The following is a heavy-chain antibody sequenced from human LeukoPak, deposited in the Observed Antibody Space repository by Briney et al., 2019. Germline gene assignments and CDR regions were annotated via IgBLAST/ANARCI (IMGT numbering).Heavy chain of an antibody. CDR2: INPSGGST. CDR1: GYTFTSYY. D-gene: IGHD2-15*01. Sequence: ASVKVSCKASGYTFTSYYMHWVRQAPGQGLEWMGIINPSGGSTSYAQKFQGRVTMTGDTSTSTVYMELSSLRSEDTAVYYCARDLLDCSGGSCYRIVAFDIWGQGTMVTVSS. CDR3: ARDLLDCSGGSCYRIVAFDI. J-gene: IGHJ3*02. V-gene: IGHV1-46*01.